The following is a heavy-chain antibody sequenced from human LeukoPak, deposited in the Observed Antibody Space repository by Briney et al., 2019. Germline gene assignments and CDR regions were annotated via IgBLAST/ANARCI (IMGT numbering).Heavy chain of an antibody. CDR2: IHHSGST. CDR1: GYSISSGYY. V-gene: IGHV4-38-2*02. D-gene: IGHD3-22*01. J-gene: IGHJ3*02. Sequence: ETSETLSLTCTVSGYSISSGYYWGWIRQPPGKGLEWIGTIHHSGSTNYNPSLKSRVTISVDTSKNQFSLKLSSVTAADTAVYYCACLTTADAFDIWGQGTMVTVSS. CDR3: ACLTTADAFDI.